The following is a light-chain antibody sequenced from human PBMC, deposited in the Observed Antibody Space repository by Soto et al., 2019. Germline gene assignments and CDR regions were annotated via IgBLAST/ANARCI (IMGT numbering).Light chain of an antibody. CDR3: SSFTSSGTRV. Sequence: QSVLTQPASVSGSPGQSITISCTGTSSDVGGYNYVSWYQQHPGKAPKVMIYEVSNRPSGVSNRFSASKSGNTASLTISGLQVEDEADYYCSSFTSSGTRVFGTGTKLTVL. CDR1: SSDVGGYNY. V-gene: IGLV2-14*01. J-gene: IGLJ1*01. CDR2: EVS.